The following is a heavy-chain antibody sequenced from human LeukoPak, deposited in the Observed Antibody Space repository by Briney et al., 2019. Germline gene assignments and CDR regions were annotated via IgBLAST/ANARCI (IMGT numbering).Heavy chain of an antibody. Sequence: GESLKISCKGSGYSFTSYWIGWVRQMPGKGLGWMGIIYPGDSDTRYSPSFQGQVTISADKSISTAYLQWSSLKASDTAMYYCARLSDIVVTPFYFDYWGQGTLVTVSS. CDR3: ARLSDIVVTPFYFDY. V-gene: IGHV5-51*01. CDR2: IYPGDSDT. D-gene: IGHD2-2*01. CDR1: GYSFTSYW. J-gene: IGHJ4*02.